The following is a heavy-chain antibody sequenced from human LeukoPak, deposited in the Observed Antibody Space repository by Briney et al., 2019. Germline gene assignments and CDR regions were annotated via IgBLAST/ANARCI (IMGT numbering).Heavy chain of an antibody. CDR3: AKGEDSSSWYYFDY. CDR2: ISSSGSTI. CDR1: GFTFSDYY. Sequence: PGRSLRLSCAASGFTFSDYYMSWIRQAPGKGLEWVSYISSSGSTIYYADSVKGRFTISRDNSKNTLYLQMNSLRAEDTAVYYCAKGEDSSSWYYFDYWGQGTLVTVSS. D-gene: IGHD6-13*01. V-gene: IGHV3-11*04. J-gene: IGHJ4*02.